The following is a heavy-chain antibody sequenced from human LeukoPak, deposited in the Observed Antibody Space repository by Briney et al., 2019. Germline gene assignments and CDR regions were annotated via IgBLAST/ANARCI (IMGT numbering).Heavy chain of an antibody. CDR3: ARGRLIMTGYSSKWTFDY. D-gene: IGHD5-18*01. CDR1: GGSFSGYY. CDR2: INHTGST. J-gene: IGHJ4*02. V-gene: IGHV4-34*01. Sequence: PSETLSLTCAVYGGSFSGYYWSWIRQPPGKGLEWIGEINHTGSTNYNPSLKSRVTISVDTSKNQFSLKLSSVTAADTAVYYCARGRLIMTGYSSKWTFDYWGQGTLVTVSS.